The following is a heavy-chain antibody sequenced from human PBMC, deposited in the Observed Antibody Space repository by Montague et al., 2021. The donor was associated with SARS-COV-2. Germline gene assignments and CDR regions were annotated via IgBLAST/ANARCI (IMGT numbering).Heavy chain of an antibody. CDR1: GGSISSSSYY. D-gene: IGHD3-22*01. V-gene: IGHV4-39*07. CDR2: INHSGST. Sequence: SETLSLTCTVSGGSISSSSYYWSWIRQPPGKGLEWIGEINHSGSTNYXXXLKSRVTISVDTSKNQYSLKLSSVTAADTAVYYCARGPRITMIVVVITDIWFDPWGQGTLVTVSS. CDR3: ARGPRITMIVVVITDIWFDP. J-gene: IGHJ5*02.